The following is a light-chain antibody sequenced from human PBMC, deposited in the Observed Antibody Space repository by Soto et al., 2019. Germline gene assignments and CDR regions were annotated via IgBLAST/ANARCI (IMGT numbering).Light chain of an antibody. V-gene: IGKV3D-20*01. Sequence: EIVLTQSPATLSLSPGERATLSCGASQSVGSSYLAWYQQKPGLAPRLLIYDASSRATGIPDRFSGRGSGTDFTVAISSLEPEDFVLSYCQQYGSSTFPFGPGTKVDIK. J-gene: IGKJ3*01. CDR2: DAS. CDR1: QSVGSSY. CDR3: QQYGSSTFP.